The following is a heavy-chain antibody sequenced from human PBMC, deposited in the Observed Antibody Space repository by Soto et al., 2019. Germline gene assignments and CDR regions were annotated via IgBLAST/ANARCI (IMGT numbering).Heavy chain of an antibody. Sequence: QVQLVESGGGVVQPGRSLRLSCAASGFTFSSYGMHWVRQAPGKGLEWVAVISYDGSNKYYADSVKGRFTISRDNSKNTLYLQMNSLRAEDTAVYYCAKSDAYGDYVDYWGQGTLVTVSS. J-gene: IGHJ4*02. CDR2: ISYDGSNK. D-gene: IGHD4-17*01. V-gene: IGHV3-30*18. CDR1: GFTFSSYG. CDR3: AKSDAYGDYVDY.